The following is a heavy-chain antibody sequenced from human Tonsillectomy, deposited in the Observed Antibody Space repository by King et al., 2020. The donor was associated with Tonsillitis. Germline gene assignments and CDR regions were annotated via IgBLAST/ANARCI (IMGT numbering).Heavy chain of an antibody. V-gene: IGHV3-21*01. CDR1: GFSFSTYN. J-gene: IGHJ6*02. CDR3: ALFGESTSYGMDV. D-gene: IGHD3-10*01. CDR2: ISSSRSYI. Sequence: VQLVESGGGLVKPGGSLRLSCAASGFSFSTYNMNWVRQAPGKGLEWVSSISSSRSYIYYADSVRGRFTISRDNAKNSLYLQMNTVRAEDTAVYYCALFGESTSYGMDVWGQGTTVTVSS.